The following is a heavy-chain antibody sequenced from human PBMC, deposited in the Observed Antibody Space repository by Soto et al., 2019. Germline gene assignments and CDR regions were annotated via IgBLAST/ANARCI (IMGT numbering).Heavy chain of an antibody. CDR1: GGTFSSYT. J-gene: IGHJ3*02. D-gene: IGHD3-16*02. V-gene: IGHV1-69*02. Sequence: SVKVSCKASGGTFSSYTISWVRQAPGQGLEWMGRIIPILGIANYAQKFQGRVTITADKSTSTAYMELSSLRSDDTAVYYCASGIVIDFYAFDIWGQGTMVTVSS. CDR2: IIPILGIA. CDR3: ASGIVIDFYAFDI.